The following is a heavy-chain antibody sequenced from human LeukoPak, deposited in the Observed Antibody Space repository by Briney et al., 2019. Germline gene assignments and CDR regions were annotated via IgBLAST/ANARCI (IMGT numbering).Heavy chain of an antibody. V-gene: IGHV3-23*01. J-gene: IGHJ4*02. CDR3: AKGSYYEGGRYSYYFDY. D-gene: IGHD3-16*01. Sequence: GGSLRLSCAASGFTFGTYAMSWVRQAPGKGLEWVSAISGSGLSTYYADSVQGRLTVSRDNSQATLYLQMNSPSSEDTAVYYCAKGSYYEGGRYSYYFDYWGQGTLVTVSS. CDR1: GFTFGTYA. CDR2: ISGSGLST.